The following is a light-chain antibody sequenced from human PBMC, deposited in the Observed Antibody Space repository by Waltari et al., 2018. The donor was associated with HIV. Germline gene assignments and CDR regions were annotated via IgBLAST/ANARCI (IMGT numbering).Light chain of an antibody. J-gene: IGLJ3*02. CDR2: GNS. Sequence: QSVLTQPPSVSGAPGQRVPISCSGNTSNIGAGYDVQGYQPLPGRAPKVLIYGNSNRPAVVPDRFAGSKAGTSAPLAITGLQAEEEADYCCQSYDSIRTGWVFGGGTILTVL. CDR3: QSYDSIRTGWV. V-gene: IGLV1-40*01. CDR1: TSNIGAGYD.